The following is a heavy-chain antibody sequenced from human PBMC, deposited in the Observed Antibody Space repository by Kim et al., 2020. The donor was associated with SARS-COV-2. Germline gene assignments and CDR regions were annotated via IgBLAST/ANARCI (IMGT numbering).Heavy chain of an antibody. CDR3: ARVFGSSRAPSRV. CDR2: ISYNGNKK. V-gene: IGHV3-30*04. D-gene: IGHD3-16*01. J-gene: IGHJ6*02. CDR1: GFTLNTYN. Sequence: GGSLRLSCAASGFTLNTYNMNWVRQAPGKGLEWVAFISYNGNKKDYADSVKGRFTISRDNSKNTLFLQMDALRAEDTAVYYCARVFGSSRAPSRVWGQGTTVTVSS.